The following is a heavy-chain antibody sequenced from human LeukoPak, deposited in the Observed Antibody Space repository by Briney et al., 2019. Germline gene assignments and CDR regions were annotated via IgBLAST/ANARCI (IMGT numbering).Heavy chain of an antibody. D-gene: IGHD3-22*01. Sequence: GGSLRLSCAASGFTFSSYGMDWVSQAPGKGLEWVAVISYDGSNKYYADSVKGRFTISRDNSKNTLSLQMNSLRAEDTAVYYCAKVYDSSGYYYVTHDYFDYWGQGTLVTVSS. J-gene: IGHJ4*02. CDR3: AKVYDSSGYYYVTHDYFDY. CDR2: ISYDGSNK. CDR1: GFTFSSYG. V-gene: IGHV3-30*18.